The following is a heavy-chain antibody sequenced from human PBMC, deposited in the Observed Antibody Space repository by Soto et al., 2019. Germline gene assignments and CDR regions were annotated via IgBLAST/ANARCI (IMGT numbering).Heavy chain of an antibody. D-gene: IGHD3-16*01. Sequence: SETLSLTCTVSGGSISSAAYCWSWIRQSPDKGLEWIGHIYDGGTTYSSQSPKGRVTISADTSEPQFSLKLNSVSAADTAVYYCARGTCGDKVDYWGQGIQVTVS. CDR3: ARGTCGDKVDY. J-gene: IGHJ4*02. CDR2: IYDGGTT. V-gene: IGHV4-30-4*01. CDR1: GGSISSAAYC.